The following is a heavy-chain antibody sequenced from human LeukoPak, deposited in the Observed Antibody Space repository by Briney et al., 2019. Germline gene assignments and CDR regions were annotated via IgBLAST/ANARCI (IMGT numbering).Heavy chain of an antibody. CDR1: GFTFSSYE. Sequence: EGSLRLSCAASGFTFSSYEMNWVRQAPGKGLEWVSYISTSGSTIYYADSVKGRFTISRDNAKNSLYLQMNSLRAEDTAVYYCATSQGSWPDYFDYWGQGTLVTVSS. CDR2: ISTSGSTI. V-gene: IGHV3-48*03. D-gene: IGHD6-13*01. CDR3: ATSQGSWPDYFDY. J-gene: IGHJ4*02.